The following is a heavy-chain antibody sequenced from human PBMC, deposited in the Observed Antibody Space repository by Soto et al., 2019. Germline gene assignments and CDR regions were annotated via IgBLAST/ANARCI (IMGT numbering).Heavy chain of an antibody. D-gene: IGHD6-19*01. CDR2: LSGGGSTT. J-gene: IGHJ4*02. Sequence: GGSLRLSCATSGFTFSSYAMSWVRQTPGKGLEWVSGLSGGGSTTYYADSVKGRFTISRDNSKNTLYLQMNSLRAEDTATYYCAKGVYSSRAASDFWGQGTLVTVSS. CDR3: AKGVYSSRAASDF. CDR1: GFTFSSYA. V-gene: IGHV3-23*01.